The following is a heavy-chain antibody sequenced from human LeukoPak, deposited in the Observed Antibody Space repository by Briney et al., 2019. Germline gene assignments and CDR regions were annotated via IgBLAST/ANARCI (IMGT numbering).Heavy chain of an antibody. J-gene: IGHJ4*02. Sequence: PSETLSLTCTVSGGSISSSSYYWGWIRQPPGKGLEWIGSIYYSGSTYYNPSLKSRVTISVDTSKNQFSLKLSSVTAADTAVYYCARLGRPGYWGQGTLVTVSS. CDR3: ARLGRPGY. CDR2: IYYSGST. V-gene: IGHV4-39*01. CDR1: GGSISSSSYY.